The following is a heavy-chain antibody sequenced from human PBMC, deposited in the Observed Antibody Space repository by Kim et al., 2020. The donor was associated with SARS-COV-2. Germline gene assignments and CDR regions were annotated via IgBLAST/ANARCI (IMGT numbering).Heavy chain of an antibody. V-gene: IGHV4-59*13. J-gene: IGHJ4*02. CDR3: ARDLLRGFDY. D-gene: IGHD3-10*01. CDR2: IYYSGST. CDR1: GGSISSYY. Sequence: SETLSLTCTVSGGSISSYYWSWIRQPPGKGLEWIGYIYYSGSTNYNPSLKSRVTISVDTSKSQFSLKLSSVTAADTAVYYCARDLLRGFDYWGQGTLVTVSS.